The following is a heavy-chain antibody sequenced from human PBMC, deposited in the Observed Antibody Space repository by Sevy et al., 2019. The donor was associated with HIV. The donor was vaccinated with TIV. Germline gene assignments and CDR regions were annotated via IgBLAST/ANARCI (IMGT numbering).Heavy chain of an antibody. D-gene: IGHD6-6*01. CDR2: ISGSGGST. Sequence: GGSLRLSCTASGFTFSSYAMSWVRQAPGKGLEWVSAISGSGGSTYYADSVKGRFTISRDNSKNTLYLQMNSLRAEDTAVYYCAKDPLYSSSSNYWGQGTLVTVSS. V-gene: IGHV3-23*01. CDR1: GFTFSSYA. J-gene: IGHJ4*02. CDR3: AKDPLYSSSSNY.